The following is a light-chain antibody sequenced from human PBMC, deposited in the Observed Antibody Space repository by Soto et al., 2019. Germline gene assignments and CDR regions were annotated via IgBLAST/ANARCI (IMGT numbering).Light chain of an antibody. J-gene: IGKJ1*01. V-gene: IGKV1-17*01. Sequence: DIQMTQSPSSLYASVGDRVTITCRASQSISSYLNWYQQKPGKAPKLLIYAASSLQSGVPSRFSGSGSGTEFTLTVSSLQPEHFATYYRLQHNSYFRTFGQGTKVDIK. CDR2: AAS. CDR1: QSISSY. CDR3: LQHNSYFRT.